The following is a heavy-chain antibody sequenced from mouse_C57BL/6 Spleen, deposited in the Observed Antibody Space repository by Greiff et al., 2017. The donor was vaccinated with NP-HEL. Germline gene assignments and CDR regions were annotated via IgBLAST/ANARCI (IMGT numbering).Heavy chain of an antibody. V-gene: IGHV1-69*01. J-gene: IGHJ4*01. CDR3: ARGHYYGSSYAMDY. CDR1: GYTFTSYW. CDR2: IDPSDSYT. D-gene: IGHD1-1*01. Sequence: VQLQQSGAELVMPGASVKLSCKASGYTFTSYWMHWVKQRPGQGLEWIGEIDPSDSYTNYNQKFKGKSTLTVDKSSSTAYMQLSSLTSEDSAVYYWARGHYYGSSYAMDYWGQGTSVTVSS.